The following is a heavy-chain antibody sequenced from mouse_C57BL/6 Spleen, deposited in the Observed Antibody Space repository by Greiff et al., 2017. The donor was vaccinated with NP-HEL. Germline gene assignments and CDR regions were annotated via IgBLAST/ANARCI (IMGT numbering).Heavy chain of an antibody. CDR3: ARDWGNYDQDAMDY. J-gene: IGHJ4*01. V-gene: IGHV5-4*01. CDR2: ISDGGSYT. CDR1: GFTFSSYA. D-gene: IGHD2-1*01. Sequence: EVKLMESGGGLVKPGGSLKLSCAASGFTFSSYAMSWVRQTPEKRLEWVATISDGGSYTYYPDNVKGRFTISRDNAKNNLYLQMSHLKSEDTAMYYCARDWGNYDQDAMDYWGQGTSVTVSS.